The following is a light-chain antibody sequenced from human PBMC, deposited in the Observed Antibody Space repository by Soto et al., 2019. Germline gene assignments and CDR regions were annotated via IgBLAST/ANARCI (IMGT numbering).Light chain of an antibody. CDR2: WAS. CDR1: QSVLHSSNNKDY. CDR3: QQYYSSPPT. V-gene: IGKV4-1*01. Sequence: DIVMTQSPDSLAVSLGERATINCESSQSVLHSSNNKDYLAWFQQKPGQPPKLLIYWASMRESGVPDRFSGSGSGTDFTLTISSLQAEDVAVHYCQQYYSSPPTFGQGTRLEIK. J-gene: IGKJ5*01.